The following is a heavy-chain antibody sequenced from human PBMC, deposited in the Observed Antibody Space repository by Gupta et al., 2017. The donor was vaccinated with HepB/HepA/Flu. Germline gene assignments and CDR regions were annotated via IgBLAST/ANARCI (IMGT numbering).Heavy chain of an antibody. Sequence: QLQLQESGPGLVKPSETLSLTCTVSGGSISSSSYYRGWIRQPPGKGLEWIGSIYYSGSTYYTPSLKGRVTISVDTSKTQFSLKLSSVTAADPAVYYCARHQGQVSSSWYHGWNYYFDYWGQGTLVTVSS. CDR3: ARHQGQVSSSWYHGWNYYFDY. CDR2: IYYSGST. D-gene: IGHD6-13*01. CDR1: GGSISSSSYY. V-gene: IGHV4-39*01. J-gene: IGHJ4*02.